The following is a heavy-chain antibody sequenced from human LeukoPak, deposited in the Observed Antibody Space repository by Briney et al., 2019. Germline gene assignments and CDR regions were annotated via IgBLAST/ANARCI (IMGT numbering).Heavy chain of an antibody. CDR2: IKQDGSEK. CDR3: ARGFRLLWFGEGFDY. CDR1: GFTFSSSW. J-gene: IGHJ4*02. Sequence: GGSLRLSCAASGFTFSSSWMSWVRQAPGRGLEWVANIKQDGSEKYYVACVKGRYTISRDNAKNSLYLQMNSLRAEDTAVYYCARGFRLLWFGEGFDYWGQGTLVTVSS. D-gene: IGHD3-10*01. V-gene: IGHV3-7*01.